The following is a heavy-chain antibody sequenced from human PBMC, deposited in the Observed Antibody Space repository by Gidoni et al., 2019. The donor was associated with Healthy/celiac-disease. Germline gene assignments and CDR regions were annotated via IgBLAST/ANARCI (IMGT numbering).Heavy chain of an antibody. V-gene: IGHV4-59*01. J-gene: IGHJ3*02. CDR3: ARAEPYCGGDCYYPYDAFDI. Sequence: QVQLQESGPGLVKPSETLSLTCNVAGGSISSYYWSWIRQPPGKGLEWIGYIYYSGSTNYNPSLKSRVTISVDTSKNQFSLKLSSVTAADTAVYYCARAEPYCGGDCYYPYDAFDIWGQGTMVTVSS. CDR1: GGSISSYY. CDR2: IYYSGST. D-gene: IGHD2-21*01.